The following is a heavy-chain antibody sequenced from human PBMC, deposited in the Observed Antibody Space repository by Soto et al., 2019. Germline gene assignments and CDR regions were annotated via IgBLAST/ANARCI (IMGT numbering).Heavy chain of an antibody. D-gene: IGHD3-10*01. CDR1: GGSISSGDYY. CDR2: IYYSGST. Sequence: SETLSLTCTVSGGSISSGDYYWSWIRQPPGKGLEWIGYIYYSGSTYYNPSLKSRVTISVDTSKNQFSLKLSSVTAADTAVYYCAGQPTAGSYYDLGSYYYYAMDVWRQGTTVTVSS. V-gene: IGHV4-30-4*01. J-gene: IGHJ6*02. CDR3: AGQPTAGSYYDLGSYYYYAMDV.